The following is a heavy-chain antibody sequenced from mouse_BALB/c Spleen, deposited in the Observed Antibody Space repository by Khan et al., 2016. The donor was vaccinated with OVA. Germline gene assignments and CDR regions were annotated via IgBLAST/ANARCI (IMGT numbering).Heavy chain of an antibody. J-gene: IGHJ2*01. D-gene: IGHD1-1*01. V-gene: IGHV3-2*02. CDR2: ISYSGRT. Sequence: EVQLQESGPGLVKPSQSLSLTCTVTGYSITSDYAWTWIRQFPGNKLEWMGYISYSGRTSSNPSLKSRISITRDTSKNQFFLQLNSVTTEYTATYYCARSVTITTVVATDFDYWGQGTTLTVSS. CDR1: GYSITSDYA. CDR3: ARSVTITTVVATDFDY.